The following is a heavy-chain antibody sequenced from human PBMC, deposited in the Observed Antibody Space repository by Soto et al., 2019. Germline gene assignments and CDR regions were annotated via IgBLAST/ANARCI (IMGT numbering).Heavy chain of an antibody. Sequence: GGSLRLSCAAAGFTFSTYSMVWVRQAPGRGLEWVSYISRSFSPTHYGDSVKGRFTISRDNAKNSVYLQMDSLRAEDTAVYYCARDSVAAKAGDYYYYGMDVWGQGTTVTVSS. V-gene: IGHV3-48*01. D-gene: IGHD2-15*01. CDR3: ARDSVAAKAGDYYYYGMDV. J-gene: IGHJ6*02. CDR1: GFTFSTYS. CDR2: ISRSFSPT.